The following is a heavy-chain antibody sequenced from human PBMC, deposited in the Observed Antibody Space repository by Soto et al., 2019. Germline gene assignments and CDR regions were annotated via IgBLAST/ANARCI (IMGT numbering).Heavy chain of an antibody. V-gene: IGHV3-48*03. CDR2: ISTSGSTV. D-gene: IGHD2-2*01. CDR3: VRYCSTTLCNGVATRTFDY. J-gene: IGHJ4*02. CDR1: RFTFSTYE. Sequence: QSGGSLRLSCAASRFTFSTYEMNWARQAPGKGLEWVSYISTSGSTVYYADSVEGRFTISRDNTRNSLYLQMNSLRDEDTALYYCVRYCSTTLCNGVATRTFDYWGQGTLVTVSS.